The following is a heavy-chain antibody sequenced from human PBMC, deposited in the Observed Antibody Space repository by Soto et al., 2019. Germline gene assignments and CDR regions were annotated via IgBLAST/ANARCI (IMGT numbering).Heavy chain of an antibody. CDR1: GYAFTTYD. D-gene: IGHD1-1*01. J-gene: IGHJ4*02. Sequence: QCGAEVKKPGASVKVSCKGSGYAFTTYDITWVRQAPGQGLEWMGWISAHNGNTNYAQKLQGRVTVTRDTSTSTAYMELRSLRSDDTAVYYCARGRYGDYWGQGALVTVSS. CDR2: ISAHNGNT. V-gene: IGHV1-18*01. CDR3: ARGRYGDY.